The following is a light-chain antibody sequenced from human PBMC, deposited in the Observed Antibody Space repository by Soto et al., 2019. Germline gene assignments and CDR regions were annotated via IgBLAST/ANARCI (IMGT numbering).Light chain of an antibody. CDR1: SGHISYA. J-gene: IGLJ2*01. CDR2: LNSDGSH. V-gene: IGLV4-69*01. Sequence: QLVLTQSPSASASLGASVKLTCTLSSGHISYAIAWHQQQPEKGPRYLMKLNSDGSHSKGDGIPDRFSGSSSGAERYLTISSRQSEDEADYYCQTWGNGIVVFGGGTKLTVL. CDR3: QTWGNGIVV.